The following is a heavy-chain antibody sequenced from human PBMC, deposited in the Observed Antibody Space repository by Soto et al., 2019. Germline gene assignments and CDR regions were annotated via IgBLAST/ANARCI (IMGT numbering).Heavy chain of an antibody. Sequence: GGSLRLSCAASGFTFSSYSMNWVRQAPGKGLEWVSSISSSSSYIYYADSVKGRFTISRDNAKNSLYLQMNSPRAEDTAVYYCAREAAYLGYCSGGSCYDYYYGMDVWGQGTTVTVSS. CDR3: AREAAYLGYCSGGSCYDYYYGMDV. CDR1: GFTFSSYS. CDR2: ISSSSSYI. V-gene: IGHV3-21*01. D-gene: IGHD2-15*01. J-gene: IGHJ6*02.